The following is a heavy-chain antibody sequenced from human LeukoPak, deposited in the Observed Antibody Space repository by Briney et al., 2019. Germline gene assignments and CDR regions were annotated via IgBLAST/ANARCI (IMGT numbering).Heavy chain of an antibody. D-gene: IGHD6-13*01. CDR1: GFTFSSYS. CDR3: ARGTIIGAAGYDY. J-gene: IGHJ4*02. V-gene: IGHV3-21*01. Sequence: NPGGSLRLSCAASGFTFSSYSMNWVRQAPGKGLEWVSSISSSSSYIYYADSVKGRFTISRDNAKDSLYLQLDSLRAEDTAVYYCARGTIIGAAGYDYWGQGTLVSVSS. CDR2: ISSSSSYI.